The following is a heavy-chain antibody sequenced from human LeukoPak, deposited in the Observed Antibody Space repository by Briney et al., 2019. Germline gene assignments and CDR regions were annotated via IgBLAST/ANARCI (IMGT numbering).Heavy chain of an antibody. CDR3: GSVDRGWFGVGDY. CDR2: ISNSGST. CDR1: GGSISSNTYS. Sequence: PSETLSLTCSVSGGSISSNTYSWGWVRQPPGEGLEWIGSISNSGSTYYNPSLKSRLTISVDTSKNQFSLRLTSVTAADTAVYYCGSVDRGWFGVGDYWGQGTLVTVSS. D-gene: IGHD3-10*01. J-gene: IGHJ4*02. V-gene: IGHV4-39*01.